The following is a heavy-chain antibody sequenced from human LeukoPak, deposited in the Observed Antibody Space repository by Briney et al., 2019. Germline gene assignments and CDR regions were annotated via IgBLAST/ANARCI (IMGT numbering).Heavy chain of an antibody. CDR1: GFTFSSYE. CDR2: ISSSGSTI. CDR3: AKTFSAEMATNFDY. J-gene: IGHJ4*02. V-gene: IGHV3-48*03. Sequence: GGSLRLSCAASGFTFSSYEMNWVRQAPGKGLEWVSYISSSGSTIYYADSVKGRFTISRDNSKYTLFLQMHSLRAEDTAVYFCAKTFSAEMATNFDYWGQGTLVTVSS. D-gene: IGHD5-24*01.